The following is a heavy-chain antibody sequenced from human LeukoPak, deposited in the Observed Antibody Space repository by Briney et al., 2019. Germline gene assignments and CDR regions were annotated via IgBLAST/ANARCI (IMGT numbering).Heavy chain of an antibody. V-gene: IGHV4-31*03. D-gene: IGHD6-19*01. CDR3: ARGPSHRSGWYGDYYYYGMDV. CDR1: GGSISSGGYY. J-gene: IGHJ6*02. Sequence: PSETLSLTCTVSGGSISSGGYYWSWIRQHPGKGLEWIGYIYYSGSTYYNPSLKSRVTISVDTSKNQFSLKLSSVTAADTAVYYCARGPSHRSGWYGDYYYYGMDVWGQGTTVTVSS. CDR2: IYYSGST.